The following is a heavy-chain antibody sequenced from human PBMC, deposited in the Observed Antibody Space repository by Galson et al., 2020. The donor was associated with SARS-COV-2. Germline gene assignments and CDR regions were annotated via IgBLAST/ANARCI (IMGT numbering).Heavy chain of an antibody. Sequence: GGSLRLSCAASGFTFSSYGMHWVRQAPGKGLEWVAVIWYDGSNKYYADSVKGRFTISRDNSKNTLYLQMNSLRAEDTAVYYCARDGPGDYYYYYMDVWGKGTTVTVSS. V-gene: IGHV3-33*01. CDR1: GFTFSSYG. CDR2: IWYDGSNK. D-gene: IGHD4-17*01. CDR3: ARDGPGDYYYYYMDV. J-gene: IGHJ6*03.